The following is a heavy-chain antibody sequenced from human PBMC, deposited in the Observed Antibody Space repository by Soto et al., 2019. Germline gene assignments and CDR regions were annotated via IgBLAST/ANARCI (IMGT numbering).Heavy chain of an antibody. CDR2: INHSGST. V-gene: IGHV4-34*01. Sequence: SETLSLTCAVYGGSFSGYYWSWIRQPPGKGLEWIGEINHSGSTNYNPSLKSRVTISVDTSKNQFSLKLSSVTAADTAVYYCARGERDVDTAMATGWFDPWGQGTLVTVSS. D-gene: IGHD5-18*01. J-gene: IGHJ5*02. CDR1: GGSFSGYY. CDR3: ARGERDVDTAMATGWFDP.